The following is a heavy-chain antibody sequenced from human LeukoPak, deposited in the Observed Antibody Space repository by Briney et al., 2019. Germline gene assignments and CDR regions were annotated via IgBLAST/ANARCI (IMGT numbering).Heavy chain of an antibody. V-gene: IGHV1-18*01. J-gene: IGHJ6*03. CDR3: ARSQGITADCYDYYMYV. CDR1: GYTFTSYG. Sequence: ASVKVSCKASGYTFTSYGISWVRQAPGQGLEWMGWISAYNGNTNYAQTLKGRVTITTDTSKSTAYLELSSLRSDDTAVYYCARSQGITADCYDYYMYVWGKGTTVTVSS. D-gene: IGHD3-10*01. CDR2: ISAYNGNT.